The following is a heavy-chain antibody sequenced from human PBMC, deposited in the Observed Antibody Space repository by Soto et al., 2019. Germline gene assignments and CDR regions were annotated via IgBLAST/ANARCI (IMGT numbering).Heavy chain of an antibody. CDR3: AKDGGEMATPYPSPDSDY. CDR1: GFTFSSYG. D-gene: IGHD5-12*01. CDR2: ISYDGSNK. V-gene: IGHV3-30*18. Sequence: PGGSLRLSCAASGFTFSSYGMHWVRQAPGKGLEWVAVISYDGSNKYYADSVKGRFTISRDNSKNTLYLQMNSLRAEDTAVYYCAKDGGEMATPYPSPDSDYWGQGTLVTVSS. J-gene: IGHJ4*02.